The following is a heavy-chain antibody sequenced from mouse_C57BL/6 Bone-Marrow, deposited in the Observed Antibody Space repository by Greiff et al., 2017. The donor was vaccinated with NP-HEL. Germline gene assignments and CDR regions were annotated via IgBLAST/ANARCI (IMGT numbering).Heavy chain of an antibody. Sequence: VQLQQPGAELVKPGASVKMSCKASGYTFTSYWITWVKQRPGQGLEWIGDIYPGSGSTNYNEKFKSKATLTVDTSSSNAYMQLSSLTSEDSAVYYCAYYSNSYYAMDYWGQGTSVTVSS. CDR1: GYTFTSYW. CDR2: IYPGSGST. D-gene: IGHD2-5*01. V-gene: IGHV1-55*01. J-gene: IGHJ4*01. CDR3: AYYSNSYYAMDY.